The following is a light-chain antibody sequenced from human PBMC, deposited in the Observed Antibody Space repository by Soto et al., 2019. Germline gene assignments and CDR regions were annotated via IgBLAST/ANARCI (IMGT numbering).Light chain of an antibody. Sequence: QSVLTQPPSVSAAPGQKVTISCYASSSNIGGNSVSWYQQLPGTAPKLLIYDDNKRPSGIPDRFSGSKSGTSATLGITGFQTGDEADYYCGSWDSSLSAYVFGTGTKVTVL. CDR3: GSWDSSLSAYV. V-gene: IGLV1-51*01. CDR2: DDN. CDR1: SSNIGGNS. J-gene: IGLJ1*01.